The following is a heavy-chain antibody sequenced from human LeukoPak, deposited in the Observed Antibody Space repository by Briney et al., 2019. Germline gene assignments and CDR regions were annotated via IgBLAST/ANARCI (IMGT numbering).Heavy chain of an antibody. CDR3: ARGTYYYDSPFDY. CDR1: GFTFSSYW. CDR2: IKQDGSEK. D-gene: IGHD3-22*01. Sequence: PGGSLRLSCAASGFTFSSYWMSWVRQAPGKGLEWVANIKQDGSEKYYVDSVKGRFTISRDNAKNSLYLQMNSLRAEDTAVYYCARGTYYYDSPFDYWGQGTLVTVSS. V-gene: IGHV3-7*01. J-gene: IGHJ4*02.